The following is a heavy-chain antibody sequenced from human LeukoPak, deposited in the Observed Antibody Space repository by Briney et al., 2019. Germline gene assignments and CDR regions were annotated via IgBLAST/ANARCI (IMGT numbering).Heavy chain of an antibody. CDR3: AKDRRAGYSSGWYYFDY. V-gene: IGHV3-23*01. CDR1: GLTFSSYA. J-gene: IGHJ4*02. Sequence: PGRSLRLSCAASGLTFSSYAMSWVRQAPGKGLEWVSAISGSGGSTYYADSVKGRFTISRDNSKNTLYLQMNSLRAEDTAVYYCAKDRRAGYSSGWYYFDYWGQGTLVTVSS. D-gene: IGHD6-19*01. CDR2: ISGSGGST.